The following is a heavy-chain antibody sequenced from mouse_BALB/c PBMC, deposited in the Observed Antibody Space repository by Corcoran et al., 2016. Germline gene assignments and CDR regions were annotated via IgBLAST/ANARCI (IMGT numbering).Heavy chain of an antibody. CDR2: IYPGDGDT. Sequence: QVQLQQSGPELVKPGASVKISCKASGYAFSSSWMNWVKQRPGQGLEWIGRIYPGDGDTNYNGKFKGKATLTADKSSSTAYMQLSSLTSVDSAVYFCARETYSVAYWGQGTLVTVSA. CDR1: GYAFSSSW. J-gene: IGHJ3*01. V-gene: IGHV1-82*01. D-gene: IGHD2-10*01. CDR3: ARETYSVAY.